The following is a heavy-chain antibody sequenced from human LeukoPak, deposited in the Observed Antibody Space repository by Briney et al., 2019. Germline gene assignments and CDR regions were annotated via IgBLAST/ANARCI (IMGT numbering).Heavy chain of an antibody. Sequence: PGGSLRLSCAASGFTFSSYAMSWVRQAPGKGLEWVSALIGSGGSTYYADSVKGRFTISRDNSKNTLYLQMNSLRAEDTAVYYCAKEWESYYDFWGGYNDPFDAFDIWGQGTMVTVSS. D-gene: IGHD3-3*01. V-gene: IGHV3-23*01. J-gene: IGHJ3*02. CDR1: GFTFSSYA. CDR2: LIGSGGST. CDR3: AKEWESYYDFWGGYNDPFDAFDI.